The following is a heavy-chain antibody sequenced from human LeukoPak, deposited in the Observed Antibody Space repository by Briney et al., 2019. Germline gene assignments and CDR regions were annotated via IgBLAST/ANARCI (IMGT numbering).Heavy chain of an antibody. V-gene: IGHV4-34*01. CDR2: INHSGST. CDR1: GGSFSGYY. Sequence: PSGTLSLTCAVYGGSFSGYYWNWIRQPPGKGLEWIGEINHSGSTNYTPSLKSRVTISVDTSKNQFSLKLSSVTAADTAVYYCAIGSKMLGYNWFDPWGQGTPVTVSS. D-gene: IGHD1-26*01. CDR3: AIGSKMLGYNWFDP. J-gene: IGHJ5*02.